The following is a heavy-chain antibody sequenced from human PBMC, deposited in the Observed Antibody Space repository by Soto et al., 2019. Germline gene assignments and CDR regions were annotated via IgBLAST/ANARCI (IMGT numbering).Heavy chain of an antibody. CDR3: AKGDRYGSGSYLFDY. CDR1: GFTFSSYG. Sequence: GGSLRLSCAASGFTFSSYGMHWVRQAPGKGLEWVAVISYDGSNKYYADSVKGRFTISRDNSKNTLYLQMNSLRAEDTAVYYCAKGDRYGSGSYLFDYWGQGTLVTVSS. D-gene: IGHD3-10*01. V-gene: IGHV3-30*18. J-gene: IGHJ4*02. CDR2: ISYDGSNK.